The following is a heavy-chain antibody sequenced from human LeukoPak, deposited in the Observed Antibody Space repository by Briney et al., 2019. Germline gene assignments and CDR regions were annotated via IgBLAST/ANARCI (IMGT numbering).Heavy chain of an antibody. V-gene: IGHV4-39*01. CDR1: GGSISSSSYY. CDR3: ARLPVEMATIRGNYYFDY. J-gene: IGHJ4*02. Sequence: SQTLSLTCTVSGGSISSSSYYWGWIRQPPGKGLEWIGSIYYSGSTYYNPSLKSRLTISVDTSKNQFSLKLSSVTAADTAVYYCARLPVEMATIRGNYYFDYWGQGTLVTVSS. CDR2: IYYSGST. D-gene: IGHD5-24*01.